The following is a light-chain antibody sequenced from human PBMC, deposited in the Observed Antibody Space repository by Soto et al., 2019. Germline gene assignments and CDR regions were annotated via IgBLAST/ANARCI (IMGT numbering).Light chain of an antibody. CDR1: SSDVGAYNS. J-gene: IGLJ1*01. CDR3: SSYTSSSTLV. CDR2: DVS. Sequence: QSALTQPASVSGSPGQSITISCTGTSSDVGAYNSVAWYQHNPGKAPKLMIYDVSNRPSGVSSRFSGSKSANTASLSISGLQADDEADYYCSSYTSSSTLVFGTGTKLNVL. V-gene: IGLV2-14*01.